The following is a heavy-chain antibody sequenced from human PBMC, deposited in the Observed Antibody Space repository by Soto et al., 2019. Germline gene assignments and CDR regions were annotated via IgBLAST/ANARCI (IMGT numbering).Heavy chain of an antibody. V-gene: IGHV1-8*01. CDR1: GYTFTSYD. CDR2: MNPNSGNT. CDR3: ARRLLSGDYVAEPADAFDI. D-gene: IGHD4-17*01. Sequence: QVQLVQSGAEVKKPGASVKVSCKASGYTFTSYDINWVRQATGQGLEWMGWMNPNSGNTGYAQKFQGRVTMTRNTSISTAYMGLSSLRSEDTAVYYCARRLLSGDYVAEPADAFDIWGQGTMVTVSS. J-gene: IGHJ3*02.